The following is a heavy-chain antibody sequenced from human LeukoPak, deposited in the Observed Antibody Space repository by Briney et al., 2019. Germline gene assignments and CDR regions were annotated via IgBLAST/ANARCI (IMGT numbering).Heavy chain of an antibody. D-gene: IGHD3-3*01. Sequence: PGGSLRLSCAASGFTFSSYWMSWVRQAPGKGLEWVANIKKDGSEKFYVDSVRGRFTISRDNAKTSLYLQMNSLRAEDTAVYYCARAVLTWDDFWSGYPYYYYYMDVWGKGTTVTVSS. J-gene: IGHJ6*03. CDR1: GFTFSSYW. CDR2: IKKDGSEK. CDR3: ARAVLTWDDFWSGYPYYYYYMDV. V-gene: IGHV3-7*01.